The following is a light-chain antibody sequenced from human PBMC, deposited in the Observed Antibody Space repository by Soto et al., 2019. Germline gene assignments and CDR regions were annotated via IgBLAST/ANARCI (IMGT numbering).Light chain of an antibody. V-gene: IGKV1-5*01. CDR1: ENINTW. Sequence: DIQMTQSPSPLSASVGDRVTITCRASENINTWVAWYQQKPGKAPKLLIYAASSLEGGVPSRFSGSGSGTEFTLTISSLHPDDFATYYCQQYNHWYAFGQGTILEIK. CDR3: QQYNHWYA. J-gene: IGKJ2*01. CDR2: AAS.